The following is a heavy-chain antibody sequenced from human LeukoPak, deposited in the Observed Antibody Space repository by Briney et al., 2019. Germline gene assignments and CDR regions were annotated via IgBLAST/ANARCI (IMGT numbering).Heavy chain of an antibody. CDR2: IYWDGDK. CDR3: AHRGSDILTGYTNPYFDY. D-gene: IGHD3-9*01. J-gene: IGHJ4*02. V-gene: IGHV2-5*02. Sequence: SGPTLVKPTQTLTLTCTFSGFSLRTSGVGVGWIRQPPGKALEWLALIYWDGDKRYSPSLKSRLTITKDTSKNQVVLTMTNMDPVDTATYYCAHRGSDILTGYTNPYFDYWGQGTLVTVS. CDR1: GFSLRTSGVG.